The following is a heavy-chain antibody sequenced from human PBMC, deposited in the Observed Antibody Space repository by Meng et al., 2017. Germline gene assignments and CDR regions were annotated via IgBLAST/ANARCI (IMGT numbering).Heavy chain of an antibody. CDR1: GGTFSSYA. CDR2: IIPIFATA. D-gene: IGHD2-15*01. CDR3: AKEVDNWFNP. V-gene: IGHV1-69*01. J-gene: IGHJ5*02. Sequence: QLVQSGAEVKKRGSSVKVPCKASGGTFSSYAIIWVRQAPGQVLEWMGGIIPIFATANYAQKFQGRVTITADESTSTAYMELSSLRSEDTAVYYCAKEVDNWFNPWGQGTLVTVSS.